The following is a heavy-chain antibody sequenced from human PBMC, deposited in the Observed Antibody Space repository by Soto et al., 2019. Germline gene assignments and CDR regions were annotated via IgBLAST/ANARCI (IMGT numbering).Heavy chain of an antibody. CDR1: GYTFTSYG. J-gene: IGHJ4*02. CDR3: ARDGTGSSGWYGQTDYFDY. D-gene: IGHD6-19*01. Sequence: QVQLVQSGAEVKKPGASVKVSCKASGYTFTSYGISWVRQAPGQGLEWRGWISAYNGNTNEAQKLQGRVTMTTDTSTSTAYMELRSLRSDDTAVYYCARDGTGSSGWYGQTDYFDYWCQGTLVTVSS. V-gene: IGHV1-18*01. CDR2: ISAYNGNT.